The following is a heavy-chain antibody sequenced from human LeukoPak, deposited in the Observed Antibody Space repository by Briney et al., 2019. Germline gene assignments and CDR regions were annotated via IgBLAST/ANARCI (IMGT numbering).Heavy chain of an antibody. Sequence: GASVKVSCKASGYTFTSYYMHWVRQAPGQGLEWMGIINPSGGSTSYAQKFQGRVTMTRDTSTSTVYMELSSLRSEDTAVYYCARDRYGGNSVVYYYGMDVWGQGTTVTVSS. CDR1: GYTFTSYY. CDR3: ARDRYGGNSVVYYYGMDV. J-gene: IGHJ6*02. D-gene: IGHD4-23*01. V-gene: IGHV1-46*01. CDR2: INPSGGST.